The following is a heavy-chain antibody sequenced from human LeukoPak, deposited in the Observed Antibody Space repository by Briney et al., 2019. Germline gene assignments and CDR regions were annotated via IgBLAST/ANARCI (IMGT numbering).Heavy chain of an antibody. V-gene: IGHV3-30-3*01. J-gene: IGHJ3*02. CDR1: GFTFTTYA. CDR2: ISYDGSNK. Sequence: PGRSLRLSCTASGFTFTTYAMHWVRQAPGKGLEWVAVISYDGSNKYYADSVKGRFTISRDNSKNTLYLQMNSLRAEDTAVYYCARESPGIDSIAAAGTTAPGAFDIWGQGTMVTVSS. D-gene: IGHD6-13*01. CDR3: ARESPGIDSIAAAGTTAPGAFDI.